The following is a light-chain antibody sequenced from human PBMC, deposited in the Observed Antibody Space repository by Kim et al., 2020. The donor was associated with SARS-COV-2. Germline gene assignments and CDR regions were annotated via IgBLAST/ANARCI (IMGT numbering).Light chain of an antibody. CDR1: SSDF. V-gene: IGLV2-8*01. Sequence: QSALTQPPSASGSPGQSVTISCTGTSSDFVSWYQQYPGRAPKLMIFEVSKRPSGVPDRFSGPKSGDTASLTVSGLQAEDEADYYCSSHAGYDKFYV. J-gene: IGLJ1*01. CDR3: SSHAGYDKFYV. CDR2: EVS.